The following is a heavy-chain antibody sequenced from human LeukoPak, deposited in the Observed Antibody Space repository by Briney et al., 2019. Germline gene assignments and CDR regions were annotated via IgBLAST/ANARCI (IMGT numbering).Heavy chain of an antibody. CDR1: GGSISGYY. CDR2: IHSNGDT. Sequence: SETLSLTCTVSGGSISGYYWSWIRQPAGEGLESIGRIHSNGDTLYNPSLTSRVAMSVDTSKNLFSLKLNSVTAADTAVYYCARTDGYSGYDYWGQGTLVTVSS. CDR3: ARTDGYSGYDY. D-gene: IGHD5-12*01. V-gene: IGHV4-4*07. J-gene: IGHJ4*02.